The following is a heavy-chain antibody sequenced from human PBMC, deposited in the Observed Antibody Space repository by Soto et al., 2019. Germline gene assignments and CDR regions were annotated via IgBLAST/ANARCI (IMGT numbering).Heavy chain of an antibody. J-gene: IGHJ3*02. D-gene: IGHD1-1*01. CDR2: ITNSGDTI. CDR1: GFTFSSYS. CDR3: ARDVHWAFDI. Sequence: EVQLVESGGGLVQPGGSLRLSCAASGFTFSSYSMNWVRQAPGKGLEWISYITNSGDTISYAASVKGRFTISRDSAKNSLYLQMNSLRAEDTAVYYCARDVHWAFDIWGQGTMVTVSS. V-gene: IGHV3-48*01.